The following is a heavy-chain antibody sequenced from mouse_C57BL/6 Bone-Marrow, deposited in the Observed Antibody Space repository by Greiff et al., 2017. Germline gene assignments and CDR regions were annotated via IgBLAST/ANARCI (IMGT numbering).Heavy chain of an antibody. CDR2: IDPSDSYT. V-gene: IGHV1-50*01. J-gene: IGHJ4*01. Sequence: VKLQQPGAELVKPGASVTLSCKASGYTFTSYWMQWVKQRPGQGLEWIGEIDPSDSYTNYNQKFKGKATLTVDTSSSTAYMQLSSLTSEDSAVYYCAREPLSEDYAMDYWGQGTSVTVSS. CDR1: GYTFTSYW. D-gene: IGHD6-1*01. CDR3: AREPLSEDYAMDY.